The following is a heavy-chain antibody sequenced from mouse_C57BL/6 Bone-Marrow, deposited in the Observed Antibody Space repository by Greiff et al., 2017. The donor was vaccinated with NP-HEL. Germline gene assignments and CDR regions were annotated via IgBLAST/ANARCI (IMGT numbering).Heavy chain of an antibody. D-gene: IGHD2-4*01. CDR2: FDPENGDT. Sequence: EVQLQQSGAELVRPGASVKLSCTASGFNIKDDYMHWVKQRPEQGLEWIGWFDPENGDTEYASKFQGKATLTADTSSNTVYLQLSSLTSEDTAVYYCTTNEYDGRGFDYWGQGTTRTVSS. V-gene: IGHV14-4*01. CDR3: TTNEYDGRGFDY. J-gene: IGHJ2*01. CDR1: GFNIKDDY.